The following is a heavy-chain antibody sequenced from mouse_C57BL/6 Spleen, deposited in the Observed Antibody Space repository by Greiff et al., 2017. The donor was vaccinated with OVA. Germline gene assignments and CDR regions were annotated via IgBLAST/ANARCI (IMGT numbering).Heavy chain of an antibody. CDR1: GYTFTSYW. D-gene: IGHD2-5*01. CDR2: IYPGSGST. CDR3: ARQTYYSKWYFDV. Sequence: VQLQQPGAELVKPGASVKMSCKASGYTFTSYWITWVKQRPGQGLEWIGDIYPGSGSTNYNEKFKSKATLTVDTSSSTAYMQLSSLTSEDSAVYDCARQTYYSKWYFDVWGTGTTVTVSS. V-gene: IGHV1-55*01. J-gene: IGHJ1*03.